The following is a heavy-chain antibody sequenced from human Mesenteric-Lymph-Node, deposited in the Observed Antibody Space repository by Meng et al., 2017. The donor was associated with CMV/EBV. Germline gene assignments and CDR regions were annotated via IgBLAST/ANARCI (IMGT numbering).Heavy chain of an antibody. D-gene: IGHD3-9*01. V-gene: IGHV1-69*10. J-gene: IGHJ4*02. CDR1: TFRSYA. CDR3: ARGDYDILTGYYAFFGY. CDR2: IIPILGIA. Sequence: TFRSYAISWVRQAPGQGLEWMGGIIPILGIANYAQKFQGRVTITADKSTSTAYMELSSLRSEDTAVYYCARGDYDILTGYYAFFGYWGQGTLVTVSS.